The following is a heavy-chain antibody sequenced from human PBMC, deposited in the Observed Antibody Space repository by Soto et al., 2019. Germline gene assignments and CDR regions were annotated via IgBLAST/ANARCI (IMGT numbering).Heavy chain of an antibody. CDR2: ISYDGSNK. CDR3: AKGITYYYDSSGYHTPSDY. CDR1: GFTFSSYG. J-gene: IGHJ4*02. D-gene: IGHD3-22*01. V-gene: IGHV3-30*18. Sequence: SGGSLRLSCAASGFTFSSYGMHWVRQAPGKGLEWVAVISYDGSNKYYADSVKGRFTISRDNSKNTLYLQMNSLRAEDTAVYYCAKGITYYYDSSGYHTPSDYWGQGTLVTVSS.